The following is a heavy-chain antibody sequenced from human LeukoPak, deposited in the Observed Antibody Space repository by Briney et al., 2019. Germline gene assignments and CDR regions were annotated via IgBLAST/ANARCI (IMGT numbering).Heavy chain of an antibody. CDR3: ARDGHLIAAGPFDY. CDR2: FYTIGTT. CDR1: DGSNSSYYWSWISNY. J-gene: IGHJ4*02. D-gene: IGHD6-13*01. Sequence: PSETLSLTCTVSDGSNSSYYWSWISNYWSWIRQPAGKGLEWIGHFYTIGTTNYNPSLKSRVTMSVDTSKNQFSLKLSSVTAADTAVYYCARDGHLIAAGPFDYWGQGTLVTVSS. V-gene: IGHV4-4*07.